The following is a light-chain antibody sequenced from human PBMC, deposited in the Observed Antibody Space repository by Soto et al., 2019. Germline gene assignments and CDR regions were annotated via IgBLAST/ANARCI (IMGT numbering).Light chain of an antibody. CDR3: QQYYTGIA. Sequence: DIQMTQSPSYVSASIGDRVTISCRASQDIRSWLAWYQQKPGKAPKLLIYAASSLQRGVPSRFSGSGSGTNFPLTISSLQAEDVAVYYCQQYYTGIAFGQGTRLEIK. CDR2: AAS. J-gene: IGKJ5*01. V-gene: IGKV1D-12*01. CDR1: QDIRSW.